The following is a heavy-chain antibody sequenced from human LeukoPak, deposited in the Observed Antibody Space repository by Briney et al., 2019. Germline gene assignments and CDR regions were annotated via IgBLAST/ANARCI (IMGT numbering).Heavy chain of an antibody. CDR2: IYYSGST. J-gene: IGHJ4*02. CDR3: ARRKGWLRKEFDY. D-gene: IGHD5-12*01. Sequence: PSETLSLTCTVSGGSISSSSYYWGWIRQPPGKGLEWIGSIYYSGSTYYNPSLKSRVTISVDTPRNQFSLKLSSVTAADTAVYYCARRKGWLRKEFDYWGQGTLVTVSS. CDR1: GGSISSSSYY. V-gene: IGHV4-39*01.